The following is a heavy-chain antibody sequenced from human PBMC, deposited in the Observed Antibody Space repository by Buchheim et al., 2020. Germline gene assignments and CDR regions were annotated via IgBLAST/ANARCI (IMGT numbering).Heavy chain of an antibody. J-gene: IGHJ4*02. Sequence: QVQLVESGGGVVQPGRSLRLSCAASGFTFSNYGMHWVRQAPGKGLEWVAVISYDGSNKYYADSVKGRFTISRDNSKNTLYLQMNSLRAEDTAVYYCAKDRSSGWYWGVDYWGQGTL. V-gene: IGHV3-30*18. CDR2: ISYDGSNK. CDR3: AKDRSSGWYWGVDY. CDR1: GFTFSNYG. D-gene: IGHD6-19*01.